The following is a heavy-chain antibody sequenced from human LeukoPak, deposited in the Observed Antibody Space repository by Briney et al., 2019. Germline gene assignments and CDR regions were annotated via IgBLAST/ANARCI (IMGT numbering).Heavy chain of an antibody. V-gene: IGHV4-34*01. D-gene: IGHD6-13*01. CDR2: INHSGST. CDR1: GGSFSGYY. CDR3: ARPYSSSWYDY. Sequence: SETLSLTCAVYGGSFSGYYWSWIRQPPGEGLEWIGEINHSGSTNYNPSLKSRVTISVDTSKNQFSLKLSSVTAADTAVYYCARPYSSSWYDYWGQGTLVTVSS. J-gene: IGHJ4*02.